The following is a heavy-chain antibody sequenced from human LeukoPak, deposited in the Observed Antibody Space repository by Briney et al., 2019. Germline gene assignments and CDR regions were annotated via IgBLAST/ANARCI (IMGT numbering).Heavy chain of an antibody. J-gene: IGHJ3*02. D-gene: IGHD3-3*01. CDR1: GGSISNSDYQ. V-gene: IGHV4-39*01. Sequence: PSETLSLTCSVSGGSISNSDYQWGWLRQAPGKGPEWIATIHHSGTTYFNPSLESRVTISVDTSKNQFSLKLSSVTAADTAVYYCARHRYYDFWSGYPIKEAFDIWGQGTMVTVSS. CDR3: ARHRYYDFWSGYPIKEAFDI. CDR2: IHHSGTT.